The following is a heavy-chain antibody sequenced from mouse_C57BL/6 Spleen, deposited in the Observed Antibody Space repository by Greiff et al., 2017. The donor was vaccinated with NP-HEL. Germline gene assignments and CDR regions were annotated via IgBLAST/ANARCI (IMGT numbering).Heavy chain of an antibody. V-gene: IGHV1-76*01. Sequence: QVQLQQSGAELVRPGASVKLSCKASGYTCTDYYINWVKQRPGQGGEWIARIYPGSGNTYYNEKFKGKATLTAEKSSSTASLQLSSLTSEDSAVYFCARSPGVDYWGPGTAVTVSS. J-gene: IGHJ4*01. CDR3: ARSPGVDY. CDR1: GYTCTDYY. CDR2: IYPGSGNT.